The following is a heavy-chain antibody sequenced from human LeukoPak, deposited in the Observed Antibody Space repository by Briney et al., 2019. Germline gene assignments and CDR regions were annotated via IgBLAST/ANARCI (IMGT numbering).Heavy chain of an antibody. J-gene: IGHJ4*02. V-gene: IGHV4-39*01. CDR3: ARIDYGDYEAFDY. CDR1: GGSISSSSYY. Sequence: PSETLSLTCTVSGGSISSSSYYWGWIRQPPGKGLEWIGSIYYSGRTYFNPSLKSRVTISVDTSKNQFSLKLSSVTAADTAVYYCARIDYGDYEAFDYWGQGPLVPVSS. CDR2: IYYSGRT. D-gene: IGHD4-17*01.